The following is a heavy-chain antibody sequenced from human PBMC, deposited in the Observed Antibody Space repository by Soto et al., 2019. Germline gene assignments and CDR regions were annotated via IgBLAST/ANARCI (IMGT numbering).Heavy chain of an antibody. CDR1: GFTFRNYW. Sequence: GGSLRLSCAASGFTFRNYWMTWVRQAPGKGLEWVANINQDAGEIYYVDSVKGRFTISRDNAKNSVYLQIHSLRAEDTAVYYCARDNKGTFDYWGQGTLVTVS. J-gene: IGHJ4*02. CDR2: INQDAGEI. V-gene: IGHV3-7*01. CDR3: ARDNKGTFDY.